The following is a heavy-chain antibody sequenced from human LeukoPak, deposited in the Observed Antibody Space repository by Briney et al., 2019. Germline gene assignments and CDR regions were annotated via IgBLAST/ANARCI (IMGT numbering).Heavy chain of an antibody. D-gene: IGHD6-25*01. V-gene: IGHV4-31*03. CDR3: ARDRPAAQAFDI. CDR1: GASISSDGYY. CDR2: IYYSGST. J-gene: IGHJ3*02. Sequence: SQTLSLTCTVSGASISSDGYYWNWLRQYPGKGLEWFGYIYYSGSTYYNPSLKSRVTISVDTSKNQFSLKLSSVTAADTAVYYCARDRPAAQAFDIWGQGTMVTVSS.